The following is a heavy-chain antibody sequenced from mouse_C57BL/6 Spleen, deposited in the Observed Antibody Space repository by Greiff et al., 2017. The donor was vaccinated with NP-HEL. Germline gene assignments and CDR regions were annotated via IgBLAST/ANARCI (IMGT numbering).Heavy chain of an antibody. D-gene: IGHD1-1*01. CDR2: IDPSDSET. CDR3: ARNYGSSHPWFAY. CDR1: GYTFTSYW. Sequence: QVQLQQPGAELVRPGSSVKLSCKASGYTFTSYWMHWVKQRPIQGLEWIGNIDPSDSETHYNQKFKDKATLTVDKSSSTAYMQLSSLTSEDSAVYYCARNYGSSHPWFAYWGQGTLVTVSA. J-gene: IGHJ3*01. V-gene: IGHV1-52*01.